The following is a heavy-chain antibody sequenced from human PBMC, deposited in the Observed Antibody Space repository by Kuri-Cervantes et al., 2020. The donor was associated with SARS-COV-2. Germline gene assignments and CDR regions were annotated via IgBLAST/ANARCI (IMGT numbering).Heavy chain of an antibody. CDR2: ISSSSSTI. D-gene: IGHD2-2*01. Sequence: GGSLRLSCAASGLTFSVYGLNWVRQAPGKGLEWVSYISSSSSTIHYADSVKGRFTISRDNAKKSLFLQMNSLRADDTAVYYCARDGWGSSSHNWFDPWGQGTLVTVSS. CDR1: GLTFSVYG. CDR3: ARDGWGSSSHNWFDP. J-gene: IGHJ5*02. V-gene: IGHV3-48*01.